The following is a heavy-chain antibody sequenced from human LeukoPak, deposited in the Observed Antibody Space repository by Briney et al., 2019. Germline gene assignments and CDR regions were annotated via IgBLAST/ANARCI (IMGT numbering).Heavy chain of an antibody. V-gene: IGHV1-46*01. Sequence: ASVKVSCMASGYTFSNYHVHWVRQAPGQGLEWMGKITPSDGSTTYAQNFQDRVIMTRDTSSSTVYMQLSSLRSGDTAVYYCARDSYGSDYWGQGTLVTVSS. CDR2: ITPSDGST. CDR3: ARDSYGSDY. D-gene: IGHD5-18*01. CDR1: GYTFSNYH. J-gene: IGHJ4*02.